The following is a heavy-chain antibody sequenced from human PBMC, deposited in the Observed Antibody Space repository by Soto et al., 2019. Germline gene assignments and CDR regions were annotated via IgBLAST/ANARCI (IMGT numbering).Heavy chain of an antibody. Sequence: GGSLRLSCAASGFTFSSYAMSWVRQAPGKGLEWVSAISGSGGSTYYADSVKGRFTISRDYSKKTVYLQMNSLRGEDTAVYYCAKNEGGRDTALVFWGQGTLVTVSS. J-gene: IGHJ4*02. CDR3: AKNEGGRDTALVF. V-gene: IGHV3-23*01. D-gene: IGHD5-18*01. CDR2: ISGSGGST. CDR1: GFTFSSYA.